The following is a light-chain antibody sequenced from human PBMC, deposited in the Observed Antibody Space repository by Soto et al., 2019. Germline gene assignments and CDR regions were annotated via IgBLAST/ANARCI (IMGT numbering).Light chain of an antibody. CDR1: QSVSSGY. CDR2: GAS. CDR3: QQRSNWLTWT. J-gene: IGKJ1*01. Sequence: EIVLTQSPGTLSLSPGERATLSCRASQSVSSGYLGWYQQKPGQAPRLLLYGASSRATGIPDRFSGSGSGTDFTLTISRLEPEDFAVYYCQQRSNWLTWTFGQGTKVEIK. V-gene: IGKV3D-20*02.